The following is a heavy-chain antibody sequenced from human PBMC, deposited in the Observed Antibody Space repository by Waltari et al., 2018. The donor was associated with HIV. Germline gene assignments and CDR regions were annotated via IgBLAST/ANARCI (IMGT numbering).Heavy chain of an antibody. CDR2: IIPSLGIT. Sequence: QAQLVQSGAEAQKPGSSVKVSCKASGGTFSNYAFSWVRQAPGQGLEWVGRIIPSLGITNTAQNSQGGVTITADKSTSTAYRELSSLGSEDTAVFYGARSEYHDTNTNYTDWGQGTLLTVS. CDR1: GGTFSNYA. J-gene: IGHJ4*02. CDR3: ARSEYHDTNTNYTD. V-gene: IGHV1-69*02. D-gene: IGHD2-8*01.